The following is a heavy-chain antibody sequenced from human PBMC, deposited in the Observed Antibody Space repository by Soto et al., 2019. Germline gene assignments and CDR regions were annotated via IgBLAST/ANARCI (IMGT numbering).Heavy chain of an antibody. J-gene: IGHJ6*03. CDR1: GGSISSSSCY. CDR2: IYYSGST. Sequence: QLQLQESGPGLVKPSETLSLTCTVSGGSISSSSCYWGWIRQPPGKGLEWIGSIYYSGSTYYNPSLTSRGTISVDTSKNQFSLKLSSVTAADTAVYYCARRIAALYYMDVWGKGTPVTVSS. V-gene: IGHV4-39*01. CDR3: ARRIAALYYMDV. D-gene: IGHD6-13*01.